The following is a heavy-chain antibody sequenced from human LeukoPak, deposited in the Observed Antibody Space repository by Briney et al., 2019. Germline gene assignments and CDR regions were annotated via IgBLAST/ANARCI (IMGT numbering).Heavy chain of an antibody. CDR3: AREKDDFWSGYLPYYYYYMDV. J-gene: IGHJ6*03. CDR1: GGSISSYY. CDR2: IYYSGST. D-gene: IGHD3-3*01. Sequence: SETLSLTCTVSGGSISSYYWSWIRQPPGKGLEWIGYIYYSGSTNYNPSLKSRVTISVDTSKNQFSLKLSSVTAADTAVYYCAREKDDFWSGYLPYYYYYMDVWGKGTTVTVSS. V-gene: IGHV4-59*01.